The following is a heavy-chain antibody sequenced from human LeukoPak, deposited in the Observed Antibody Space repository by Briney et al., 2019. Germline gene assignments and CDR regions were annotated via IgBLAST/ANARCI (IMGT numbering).Heavy chain of an antibody. CDR1: GGTFSSYA. V-gene: IGHV1-69*05. CDR3: ARDADAYCGGDCYSYFDY. J-gene: IGHJ4*02. CDR2: IIPIFGTA. Sequence: ASVKVSCKASGGTFSSYAISWVRQAPGQGLEWMGGIIPIFGTANYAQKFQGRVTITTDESTSTAYMELSSLRSEDTAVYYCARDADAYCGGDCYSYFDYWGQGTLVTASS. D-gene: IGHD2-21*02.